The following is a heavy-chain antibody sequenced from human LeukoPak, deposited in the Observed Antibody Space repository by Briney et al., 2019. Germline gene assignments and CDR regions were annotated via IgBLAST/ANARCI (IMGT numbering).Heavy chain of an antibody. CDR2: IYHSGST. Sequence: SETLSLTCTVSGGSISSGDYYWSWVRQPPGKGLEWIGEIYHSGSTNYNPSLKSRVTISVDKSKNQFSLKLSSVTAADTAVYYCARVSTVVDFDYWGQGTLVTVSS. CDR3: ARVSTVVDFDY. CDR1: GGSISSGDYY. V-gene: IGHV4-4*02. J-gene: IGHJ4*02. D-gene: IGHD4-23*01.